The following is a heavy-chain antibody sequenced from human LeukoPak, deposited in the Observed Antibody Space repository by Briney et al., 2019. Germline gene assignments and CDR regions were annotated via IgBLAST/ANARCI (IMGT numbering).Heavy chain of an antibody. CDR3: ARDPLVRGVSHYFDY. J-gene: IGHJ4*02. CDR1: GGTFSSCA. V-gene: IGHV1-69*05. D-gene: IGHD3-10*01. Sequence: SVKVSCKASGGTFSSCAISWVRQAPGQGLEWMGRIIPIFGTANYAQKFQGRVTITTDESTSTAYMELSSLRSEDTAVYYCARDPLVRGVSHYFDYWGQGTLVTVSS. CDR2: IIPIFGTA.